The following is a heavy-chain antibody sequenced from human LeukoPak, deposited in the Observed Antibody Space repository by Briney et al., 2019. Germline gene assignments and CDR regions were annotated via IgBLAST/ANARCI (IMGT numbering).Heavy chain of an antibody. V-gene: IGHV4-59*12. CDR1: GGSISSYY. J-gene: IGHJ6*02. D-gene: IGHD3-10*01. CDR3: ARDRVTMVRGVSTTKDYYYYGMDV. Sequence: SETLSLTCTVSGGSISSYYWSWIRQPPGKGLEWIGYIYYSGSTNYNPSLKSRVTISVDTSKNQFSLKLSSVTAADTAVYYCARDRVTMVRGVSTTKDYYYYGMDVWGQGTTVTVSS. CDR2: IYYSGST.